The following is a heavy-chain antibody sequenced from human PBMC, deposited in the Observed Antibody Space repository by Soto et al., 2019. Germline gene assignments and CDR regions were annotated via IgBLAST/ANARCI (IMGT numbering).Heavy chain of an antibody. CDR2: IRSKANSYAT. CDR1: GFTFSGSA. V-gene: IGHV3-73*01. J-gene: IGHJ6*02. Sequence: GWSLRLSCAASGFTFSGSAMHLVRQASGKGLEWVGCIRSKANSYATAYAASVKGRFTISSDDSKNTAYLQMNSLKTEDTAVYYCTILGLSGMEVWGQVTIVTV. CDR3: TILGLSGMEV.